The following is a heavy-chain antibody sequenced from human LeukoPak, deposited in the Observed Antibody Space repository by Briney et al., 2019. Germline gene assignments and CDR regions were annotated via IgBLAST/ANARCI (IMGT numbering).Heavy chain of an antibody. CDR1: GGSISSGSYY. J-gene: IGHJ4*02. CDR2: IYTSGST. CDR3: ARDGSHGCSSTSCYTFDY. V-gene: IGHV4-61*02. D-gene: IGHD2-2*02. Sequence: PSQTLSLTCTVSGGSISSGSYYWSWIRQPAGKGLEWIGRIYTSGSTNYNPSLKSRVTISVDTSKNQFSLKLSSVTAADTAVYYCARDGSHGCSSTSCYTFDYWGQGTLVTVSS.